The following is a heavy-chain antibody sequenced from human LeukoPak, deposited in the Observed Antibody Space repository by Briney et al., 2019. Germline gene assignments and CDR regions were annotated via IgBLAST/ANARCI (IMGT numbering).Heavy chain of an antibody. CDR1: GFTFSSYG. CDR2: LSYDGSNK. J-gene: IGHJ4*02. CDR3: ARTPFFPGIAIPPDY. Sequence: PGGSLRLSCAASGFTFSSYGMHWVRQAPGKGLEWVAVLSYDGSNKYYADSVKGRFTISRVNSKDTLYLQMNSLRAEDTAVYYCARTPFFPGIAIPPDYWGQGTLVTVSS. D-gene: IGHD6-13*01. V-gene: IGHV3-30*03.